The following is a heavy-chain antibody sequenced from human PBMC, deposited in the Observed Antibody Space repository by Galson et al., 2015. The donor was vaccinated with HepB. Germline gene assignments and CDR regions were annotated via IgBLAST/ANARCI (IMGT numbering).Heavy chain of an antibody. V-gene: IGHV4-39*01. CDR1: GGSIRSVSSY. CDR3: ARVVGAPDAFDI. J-gene: IGHJ3*02. Sequence: ETLSLTCTVSGGSIRSVSSYWGWIRQPPGEGLEYIGSMYYSGSTYYNPSLKSRVTISVDTSKNQFSLKLSSVTAADTALYYCARVVGAPDAFDIWGQGTMVTVSS. CDR2: MYYSGST. D-gene: IGHD1-26*01.